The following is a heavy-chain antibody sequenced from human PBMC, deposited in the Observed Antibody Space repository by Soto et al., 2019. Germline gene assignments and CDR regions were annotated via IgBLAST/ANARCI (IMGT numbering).Heavy chain of an antibody. CDR3: SAATSNWSFDP. CDR1: GYTFTSYG. J-gene: IGHJ5*02. D-gene: IGHD6-13*01. V-gene: IGHV1-18*01. Sequence: ASVKVSCKASGYTFTSYGISWVRQAPGQGLEWMGWISAYNGNTNYAQKLQGRVTMTTDTSTSTAYMELRSLGSDDTAVYYCSAATSNWSFDPWGQGTLVTVSS. CDR2: ISAYNGNT.